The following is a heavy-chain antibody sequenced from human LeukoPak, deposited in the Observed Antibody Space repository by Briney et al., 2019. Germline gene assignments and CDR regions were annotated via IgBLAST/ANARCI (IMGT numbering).Heavy chain of an antibody. V-gene: IGHV1-3*01. CDR1: GYTFTSYA. D-gene: IGHD3-3*01. CDR3: ARGSPDTIFGVVNYYYYYYMDV. CDR2: INAGNGNT. J-gene: IGHJ6*03. Sequence: ASVKVSCKASGYTFTSYAMHWVRQAPGQRLEWMGWINAGNGNTKYSQKFQGRVTMTTDTSTGTAYMELRSLRSDDTAVYYCARGSPDTIFGVVNYYYYYYMDVWGKGTTVTVSS.